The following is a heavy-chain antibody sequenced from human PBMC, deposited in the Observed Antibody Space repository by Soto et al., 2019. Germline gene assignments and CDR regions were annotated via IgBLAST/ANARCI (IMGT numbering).Heavy chain of an antibody. V-gene: IGHV1-69*13. CDR2: IIPIFGTA. CDR1: GGTFSSYA. Sequence: SVKVSCKASGGTFSSYAISWVRQAPGQGLEWMGGIIPIFGTANYAQKFQGRVTITADESTSTAYMELSSLRSEDTAVYYCAREGSIAVAGTRMVYWGQGTLVTVSS. CDR3: AREGSIAVAGTRMVY. J-gene: IGHJ4*02. D-gene: IGHD6-19*01.